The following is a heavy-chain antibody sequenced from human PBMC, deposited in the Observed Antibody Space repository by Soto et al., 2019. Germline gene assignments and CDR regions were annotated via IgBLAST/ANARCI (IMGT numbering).Heavy chain of an antibody. J-gene: IGHJ4*02. D-gene: IGHD1-26*01. V-gene: IGHV3-72*01. CDR1: GFTFSDHY. CDR3: VRLDGSYYPDY. Sequence: EVQLVESGGGLVQPGGSLRLSCAASGFTFSDHYMDWVRQAPGKGLEWVGRAGNKAHSFTTEYAASVKGRFTISRDDSKNSLYLQMNSLKPEDTAVYYCVRLDGSYYPDYWGQGTLVTVSS. CDR2: AGNKAHSFTT.